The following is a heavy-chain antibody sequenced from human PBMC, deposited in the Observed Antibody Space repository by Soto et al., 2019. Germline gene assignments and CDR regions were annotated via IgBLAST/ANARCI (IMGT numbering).Heavy chain of an antibody. CDR3: ARLGAVAPLYYYYGMDV. Sequence: ASVKVSCKASGYTFTSYGISWVRQAPGQGLEWMGWISAYNGNTNYAQKLQGRVTMTTDTSTSTAYMELRSLRSDDTAVYYCARLGAVAPLYYYYGMDVWGQGTTVTVSS. D-gene: IGHD6-19*01. V-gene: IGHV1-18*04. CDR2: ISAYNGNT. CDR1: GYTFTSYG. J-gene: IGHJ6*02.